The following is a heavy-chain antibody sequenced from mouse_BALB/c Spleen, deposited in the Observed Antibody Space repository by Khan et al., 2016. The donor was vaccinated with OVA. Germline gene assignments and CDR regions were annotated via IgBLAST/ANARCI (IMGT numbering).Heavy chain of an antibody. V-gene: IGHV1S81*02. J-gene: IGHJ3*01. CDR2: INPSNGGS. CDR1: GYSFNSYY. CDR3: TRGWYGSPFDY. Sequence: QVQLQQSGAELVKPGASVKLSCKASGYSFNSYYIHWVKQRPGQGLEWIGEINPSNGGSNVNEKFKSKATLTEDKSSSTAYMELSSLTSEDSAVYYCTRGWYGSPFDYWGQGTLVTVSA. D-gene: IGHD1-1*01.